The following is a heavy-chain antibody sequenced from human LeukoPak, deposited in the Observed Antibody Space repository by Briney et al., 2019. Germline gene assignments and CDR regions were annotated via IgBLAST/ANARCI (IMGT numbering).Heavy chain of an antibody. CDR1: GFTFSNFG. V-gene: IGHV3-33*01. Sequence: GRSLRLSCAASGFTFSNFGMHWVRQAPGKGLEWVAVIWSDGSDKYYVDSAKGRFTISRDNSKSTLYLQMDSLRAEDTAVYYCARKRGDCRTTSCYSDYWGQGSLVTVSS. D-gene: IGHD2-2*02. CDR2: IWSDGSDK. J-gene: IGHJ4*02. CDR3: ARKRGDCRTTSCYSDY.